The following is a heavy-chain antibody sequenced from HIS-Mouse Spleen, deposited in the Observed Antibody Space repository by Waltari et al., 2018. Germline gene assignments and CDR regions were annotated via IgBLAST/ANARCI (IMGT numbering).Heavy chain of an antibody. CDR1: GDRVPSNSPA. CDR3: ARAGDIGYSSSWMGYFDY. Sequence: QVQLQQSGPGLVKPSQTLSLTCAISGDRVPSNSPAWNWIRQSPSKGLEWLGRTYYRSKWYNDYAVSVKSRITINPDTSKNQFSLQLNSVTPEDTAVYYCARAGDIGYSSSWMGYFDYWGQGTLVTVSS. V-gene: IGHV6-1*01. D-gene: IGHD6-13*01. J-gene: IGHJ4*02. CDR2: TYYRSKWYN.